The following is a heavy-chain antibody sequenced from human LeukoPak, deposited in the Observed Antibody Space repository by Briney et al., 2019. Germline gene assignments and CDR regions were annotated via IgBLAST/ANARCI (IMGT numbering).Heavy chain of an antibody. CDR3: ARDLSSSWHDDAFDI. Sequence: PSETLSLTCTVSGGSISSYYWSWIRQPPGKGLEWIGYIYYSGSTNYNPSLKSRVTISVDTSKNQFSLKLSSVTAADTAVYYCARDLSSSWHDDAFDIWGQGTMVTVSS. CDR2: IYYSGST. J-gene: IGHJ3*02. CDR1: GGSISSYY. D-gene: IGHD6-13*01. V-gene: IGHV4-59*12.